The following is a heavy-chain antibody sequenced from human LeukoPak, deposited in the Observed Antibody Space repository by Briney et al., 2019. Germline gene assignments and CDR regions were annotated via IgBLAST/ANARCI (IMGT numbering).Heavy chain of an antibody. CDR1: GFTFDDYG. CDR2: INWNGGST. V-gene: IGHV3-20*04. Sequence: GGSLRLSCAASGFTFDDYGMSWVRQAPGKGLEWVSGINWNGGSTGYADSVKGRFTISRDNSKNTLYLQMNSLRAEDTAVYYCAKAGGWVVSKARLLDYWGQGTLVTVSS. J-gene: IGHJ4*02. D-gene: IGHD6-19*01. CDR3: AKAGGWVVSKARLLDY.